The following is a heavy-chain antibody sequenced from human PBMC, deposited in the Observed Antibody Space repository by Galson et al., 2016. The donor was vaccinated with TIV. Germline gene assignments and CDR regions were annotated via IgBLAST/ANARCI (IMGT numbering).Heavy chain of an antibody. CDR3: TKDSSVSVVETAKGFDY. J-gene: IGHJ4*02. CDR1: GFTFSSYG. D-gene: IGHD2-21*02. CDR2: FRYDGSNK. V-gene: IGHV3-30*02. Sequence: SLRLSCAASGFTFSSYGMHWVRQAPGEGLEWVAFFRYDGSNKYYGDSVKGRFTISRDNSKNTLYLQMNSLRAEDTAVYYCTKDSSVSVVETAKGFDYWGQGTLVTVSS.